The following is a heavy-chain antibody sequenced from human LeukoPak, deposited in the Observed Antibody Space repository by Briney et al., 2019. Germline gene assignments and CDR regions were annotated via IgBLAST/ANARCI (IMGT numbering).Heavy chain of an antibody. CDR1: GFTFGSYG. Sequence: GGSLRLSCAASGFTFGSYGMSWVRQAPGQGPEYVSAISSNGGSTYYANSVKGRFTISRDNSKNTLYLQMGSLRAEDMAVYYCARVGSWDAFDIWGQGTMVTVSS. V-gene: IGHV3-64*01. CDR3: ARVGSWDAFDI. CDR2: ISSNGGST. J-gene: IGHJ3*02. D-gene: IGHD1-26*01.